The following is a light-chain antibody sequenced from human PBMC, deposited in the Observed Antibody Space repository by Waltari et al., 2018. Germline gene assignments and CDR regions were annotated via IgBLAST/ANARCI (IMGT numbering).Light chain of an antibody. J-gene: IGKJ5*01. V-gene: IGKV3-20*01. CDR2: DAS. CDR3: QQYGSSPPIN. Sequence: ELVLTQSPGTLSLSPGERATLSCRASQSVSRSYLAWYQQKPGQAPRLLIYDASSRATGIPERFSGSGSGTDFTLIISRLEPEDFAVYYCQQYGSSPPINFGQGTRLEIK. CDR1: QSVSRSY.